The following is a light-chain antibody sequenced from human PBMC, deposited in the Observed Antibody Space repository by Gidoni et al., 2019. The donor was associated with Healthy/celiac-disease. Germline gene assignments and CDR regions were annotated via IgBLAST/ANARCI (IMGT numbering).Light chain of an antibody. J-gene: IGKJ1*01. CDR1: QSVSSY. Sequence: EIVLTQSPATLSLSPGERATLSCRASQSVSSYLAWYQQKPGQAPRLLIYDASNRATGLPARFSGSGSGTDFTLTISSLEPEDFAVYYCQQRSNWPPVTFGQGTKVEIK. V-gene: IGKV3-11*01. CDR2: DAS. CDR3: QQRSNWPPVT.